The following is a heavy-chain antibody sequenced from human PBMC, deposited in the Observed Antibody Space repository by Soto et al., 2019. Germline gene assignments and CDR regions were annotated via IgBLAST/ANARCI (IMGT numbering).Heavy chain of an antibody. J-gene: IGHJ6*02. CDR3: TSAYRGGMDV. CDR2: IYHSGST. CDR1: GGSISSSDW. D-gene: IGHD4-4*01. V-gene: IGHV4-4*02. Sequence: QVQLQESGPGLVKPSGTLSLTCAVSGGSISSSDWWSWVRQPPGKGLEWIGKIYHSGSTNYNPSLKSRVTILVDKSKNQFSLKLSSVTAADTAVYYCTSAYRGGMDVWGQGTTVTVSS.